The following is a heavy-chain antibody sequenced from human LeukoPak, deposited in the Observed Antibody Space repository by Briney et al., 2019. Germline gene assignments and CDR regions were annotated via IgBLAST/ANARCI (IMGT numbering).Heavy chain of an antibody. CDR2: IYYSGNT. CDR3: ARSGSAYGYPFDY. V-gene: IGHV4-59*01. CDR1: GGSFSGCY. D-gene: IGHD5-12*01. J-gene: IGHJ4*02. Sequence: PSETLSLTCAVYGGSFSGCYWSWIRQPPGKGLEWIGYIYYSGNTNYNPSLKSRVTISIYTSKNQFSLKLSSVTAADTAVYYCARSGSAYGYPFDYWAREPWSPSPQ.